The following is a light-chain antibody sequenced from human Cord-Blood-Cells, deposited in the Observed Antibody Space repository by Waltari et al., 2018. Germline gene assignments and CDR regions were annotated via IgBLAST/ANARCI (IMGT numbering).Light chain of an antibody. Sequence: QSALTQPASVSGSPGQSITISCTGTSSDVGSYNLVSWYQQHPGKAPKLMIYEGSKRASGVSNRFCGSKSGNTASRTISGLQAEDEADYYCCSYAGSSTFYVFGTGTKVTVL. V-gene: IGLV2-23*01. CDR1: SSDVGSYNL. CDR3: CSYAGSSTFYV. CDR2: EGS. J-gene: IGLJ1*01.